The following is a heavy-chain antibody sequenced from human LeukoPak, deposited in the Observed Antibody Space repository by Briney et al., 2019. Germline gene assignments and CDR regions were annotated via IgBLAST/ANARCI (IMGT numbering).Heavy chain of an antibody. CDR2: INWNGGST. CDR3: AKDRKSGSYLRGFDY. Sequence: GGSLRLSCAASGFSFDEYGMSWVRQAPGKGLEWVSGINWNGGSTGYADSVKGRFTISRDNSKNTLYLQMNSLRAEDTAVYYCAKDRKSGSYLRGFDYWGQGTLVTVSS. CDR1: GFSFDEYG. D-gene: IGHD1-26*01. J-gene: IGHJ4*02. V-gene: IGHV3-20*04.